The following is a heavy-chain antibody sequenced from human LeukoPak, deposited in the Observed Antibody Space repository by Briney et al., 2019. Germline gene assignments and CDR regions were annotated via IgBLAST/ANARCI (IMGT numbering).Heavy chain of an antibody. CDR2: IKQDGTEK. D-gene: IGHD3-22*01. J-gene: IGHJ4*02. CDR1: GFTFSSYW. CDR3: AREYYYDSSGPDY. V-gene: IGHV3-7*05. Sequence: PGGSLRLSCGASGFTFSSYWMSWVRQAPGKGLEWVANIKQDGTEKYYVDSVRGRFTISRDKARYSLYLQMNSLRAEDTAVYYCAREYYYDSSGPDYWGQGTLVTVSS.